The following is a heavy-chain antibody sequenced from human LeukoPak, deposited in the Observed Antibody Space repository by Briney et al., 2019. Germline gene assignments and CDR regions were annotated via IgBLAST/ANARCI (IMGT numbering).Heavy chain of an antibody. Sequence: GGSLRLSCEASGFAFSIYWMYWVRQAPGKGLEWVSAINGDAANTYYADSVKGRFTISRDNSKNTLFLQMNSLRAEDTAVYYCAKKASAPPGPDYFDYWGQGTLVTVSS. D-gene: IGHD6-13*01. CDR3: AKKASAPPGPDYFDY. J-gene: IGHJ4*02. CDR2: INGDAANT. CDR1: GFAFSIYW. V-gene: IGHV3-23*01.